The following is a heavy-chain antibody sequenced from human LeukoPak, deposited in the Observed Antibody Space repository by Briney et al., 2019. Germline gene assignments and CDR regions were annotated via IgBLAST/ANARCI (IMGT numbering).Heavy chain of an antibody. CDR1: GYMFTGYF. CDR3: AREKATADPFHFDY. D-gene: IGHD6-13*01. J-gene: IGHJ4*02. Sequence: GASVKVSCKASGYMFTGYFMHWVRQAPGHRLKWLGWINPNSGVTNYAQKLQDRVTMTRDTDISTAYMEWSRRRSDDTAVYYCAREKATADPFHFDYWGQGTLVTVSS. V-gene: IGHV1-2*02. CDR2: INPNSGVT.